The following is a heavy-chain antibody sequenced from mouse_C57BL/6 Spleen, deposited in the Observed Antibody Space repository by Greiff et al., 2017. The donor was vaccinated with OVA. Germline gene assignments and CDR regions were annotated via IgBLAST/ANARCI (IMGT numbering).Heavy chain of an antibody. V-gene: IGHV1-82*01. CDR2: IYPGDGDT. CDR3: ARGGNYDY. D-gene: IGHD2-1*01. CDR1: GYAFSSSW. Sequence: VKLQESGPELVKPGASVKISCKASGYAFSSSWMNWVKQRPGKGLEWIGRIYPGDGDTNYNGKFKGKATLTADKSSSTAYMQLSSLTSEDSAVYFCARGGNYDYWGQGTTLTVSS. J-gene: IGHJ2*01.